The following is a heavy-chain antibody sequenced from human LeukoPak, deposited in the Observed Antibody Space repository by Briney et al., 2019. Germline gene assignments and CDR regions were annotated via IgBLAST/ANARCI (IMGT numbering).Heavy chain of an antibody. CDR2: IRSKPNSYTT. V-gene: IGHV3-73*01. D-gene: IGHD2-15*01. CDR1: GFDFSGFY. Sequence: GGSLGLSCAASGFDFSGFYMHWVRQASGRGLEWVGLIRSKPNSYTTVYAASVKGRFTISRDDSKNTAYLQMNSLKAEDTAVYYCTRQHCSGGSCSYVDYWGQGTLVTVSS. CDR3: TRQHCSGGSCSYVDY. J-gene: IGHJ4*02.